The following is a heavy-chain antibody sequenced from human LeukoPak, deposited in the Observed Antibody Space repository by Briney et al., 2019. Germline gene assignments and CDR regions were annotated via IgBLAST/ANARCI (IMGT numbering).Heavy chain of an antibody. CDR2: IYYSGST. CDR3: ARTVVAANYYYYGMDV. V-gene: IGHV4-59*08. CDR1: GGSLSSYY. Sequence: SETLSLTCTVSGGSLSSYYWSWIRQPPGKGLEWIGYIYYSGSTNYNPSLKSRVTISVDTSKNQFSLKLSSVTAADTAVYYCARTVVAANYYYYGMDVWGQGTTVTVSS. D-gene: IGHD2-15*01. J-gene: IGHJ6*02.